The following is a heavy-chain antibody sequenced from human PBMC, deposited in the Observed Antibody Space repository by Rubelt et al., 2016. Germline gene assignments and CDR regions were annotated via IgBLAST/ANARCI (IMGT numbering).Heavy chain of an antibody. CDR2: INHSGST. CDR1: GGSFSGYY. Sequence: QVQLQQWGAGLLKPSETLSLTCAVYGGSFSGYYWSWIRQPPGKGLEWIGEINHSGSTNYNPSLKSRVTMSVDKSKNQFSLPLSSVTAADTAVYYCARLSTAMLFDPWGQGTLVTVSS. J-gene: IGHJ5*02. D-gene: IGHD5-18*01. CDR3: ARLSTAMLFDP. V-gene: IGHV4-34*01.